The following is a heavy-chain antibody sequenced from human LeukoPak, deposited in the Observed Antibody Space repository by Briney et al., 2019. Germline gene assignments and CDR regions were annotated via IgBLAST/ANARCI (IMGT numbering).Heavy chain of an antibody. CDR1: GFTLSSYE. CDR2: ISSSGSTI. CDR3: ARYSRVLRYFDWLPNFDY. V-gene: IGHV3-48*03. D-gene: IGHD3-9*01. Sequence: PGGSLRLSCAASGFTLSSYEMNWVRQAQGKGLEWVSYISSSGSTIYYADSVKGRFTISRDNAKNSLYLQMNSLRAEDTAVYYCARYSRVLRYFDWLPNFDYWGQGTLVTVSS. J-gene: IGHJ4*02.